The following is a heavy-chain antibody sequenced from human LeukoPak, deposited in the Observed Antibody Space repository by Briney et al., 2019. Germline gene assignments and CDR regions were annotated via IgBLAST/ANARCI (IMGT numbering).Heavy chain of an antibody. CDR3: ARDRYYGSGLPYYYYGMDV. J-gene: IGHJ6*02. D-gene: IGHD3-10*01. CDR2: IWYDGSNK. CDR1: GFTFSSYG. Sequence: GRSLRLSCAASGFTFSSYGMHWVRQAPGKGLEWVAVIWYDGSNKYYADSVKGRFTISRDNSKNTLYLQMNSLRAEDTAVYYRARDRYYGSGLPYYYYGMDVWGQGTTVTVSS. V-gene: IGHV3-33*01.